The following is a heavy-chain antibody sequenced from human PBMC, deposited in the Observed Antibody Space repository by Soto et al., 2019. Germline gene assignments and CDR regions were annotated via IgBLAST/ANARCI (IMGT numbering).Heavy chain of an antibody. V-gene: IGHV1-18*04. J-gene: IGHJ6*02. CDR3: ARGGWRYCSGGSCYRSQFDYYYYGMDA. CDR1: GYTFTSYG. Sequence: GASVKVSCKASGYTFTSYGISWVRQAPGQGLEWMGWISAYNGNTNYAQKLQGRVTMTTDTSTSTAYMELRSLRSDDTAVYYCARGGWRYCSGGSCYRSQFDYYYYGMDAWGQGTTVTVSS. D-gene: IGHD2-15*01. CDR2: ISAYNGNT.